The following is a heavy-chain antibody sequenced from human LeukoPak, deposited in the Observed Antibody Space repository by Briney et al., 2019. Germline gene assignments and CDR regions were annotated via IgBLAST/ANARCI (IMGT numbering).Heavy chain of an antibody. Sequence: GASVKVSCKASGYTFTGYYIHWVRQAPGQGLEWMGRINPNSGGTKYAQKFQGRVTMTRDTSISTAYMELSRLRPDDTAVYYCARDQNYYSSGSYDWFDPWGQGTLVTVSS. CDR1: GYTFTGYY. J-gene: IGHJ5*02. V-gene: IGHV1-2*06. CDR2: INPNSGGT. CDR3: ARDQNYYSSGSYDWFDP. D-gene: IGHD3-10*01.